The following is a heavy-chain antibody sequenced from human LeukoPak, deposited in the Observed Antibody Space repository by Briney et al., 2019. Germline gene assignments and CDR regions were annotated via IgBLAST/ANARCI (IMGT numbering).Heavy chain of an antibody. D-gene: IGHD4-17*01. CDR1: GYTFTGYY. CDR3: AREATTLPSPLGY. CDR2: INPNSGGT. V-gene: IGHV1-2*06. J-gene: IGHJ4*02. Sequence: ASVKVSCKASGYTFTGYYMHWVRQAPGQGLEWMGRINPNSGGTNYAQKFQGRVTMTRDTSITTAYLELSGLRSDDTALFYCAREATTLPSPLGYWGQGTLVTVSS.